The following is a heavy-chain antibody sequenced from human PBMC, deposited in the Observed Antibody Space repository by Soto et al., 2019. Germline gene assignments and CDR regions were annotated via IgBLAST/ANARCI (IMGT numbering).Heavy chain of an antibody. D-gene: IGHD3-10*01. CDR1: GYIFTAYS. V-gene: IGHV1-2*02. Sequence: GASVKVSCKASGYIFTAYSMHWVRQAPGQGLEWMGWINPNSGGTNYAQKFQGRVTMTRDTSISTAYMELSRLRSDDTAVYYCARDREGLVTMVREGGFDYWGQGTLVTVSS. J-gene: IGHJ4*02. CDR2: INPNSGGT. CDR3: ARDREGLVTMVREGGFDY.